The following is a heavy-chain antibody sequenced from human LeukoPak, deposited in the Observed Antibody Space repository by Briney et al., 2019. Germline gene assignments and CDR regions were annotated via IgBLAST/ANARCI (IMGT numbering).Heavy chain of an antibody. CDR3: GRDRGYAYGYPIDN. CDR2: INSDASTT. J-gene: IGHJ4*02. Sequence: PGGSLRLSCAASEFTFSAYWMHWVRHAPGKGLVWVSRINSDASTTDYADSVKGRFTISRDNAKNTLYLQMNSLRAEDTAVYYCGRDRGYAYGYPIDNWGQGILVTVSS. V-gene: IGHV3-74*01. CDR1: EFTFSAYW. D-gene: IGHD5-18*01.